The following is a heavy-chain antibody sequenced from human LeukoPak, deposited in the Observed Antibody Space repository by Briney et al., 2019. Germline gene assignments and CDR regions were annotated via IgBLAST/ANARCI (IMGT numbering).Heavy chain of an antibody. Sequence: GGSLRLSCTASGFAFDEHGMSWVRQVPGKGLEWVSGINWSGGSTGYADPLRGRFTISRDNANNSLYLQMDSLRAEDTALYYCARAPITSPFYFDYWGQGTLVTVSS. D-gene: IGHD2-2*01. CDR3: ARAPITSPFYFDY. CDR1: GFAFDEHG. J-gene: IGHJ4*02. V-gene: IGHV3-20*04. CDR2: INWSGGST.